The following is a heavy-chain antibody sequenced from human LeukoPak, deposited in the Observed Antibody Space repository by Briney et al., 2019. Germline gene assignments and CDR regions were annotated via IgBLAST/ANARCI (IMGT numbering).Heavy chain of an antibody. CDR1: RGSISSYY. Sequence: SEALSLTCTVSRGSISSYYWSWIRQPPGKGLGWIGYIYTSGSTNYNPSLKSRVTISVDTSKNQFSLKLSSVTAADTAVYYCARQAPSPYYYYYMDVWGKGTTVTVSS. D-gene: IGHD2-2*01. V-gene: IGHV4-4*09. J-gene: IGHJ6*03. CDR3: ARQAPSPYYYYYMDV. CDR2: IYTSGST.